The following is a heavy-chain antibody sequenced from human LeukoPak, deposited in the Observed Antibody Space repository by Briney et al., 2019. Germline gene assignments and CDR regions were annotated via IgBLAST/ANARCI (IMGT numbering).Heavy chain of an antibody. CDR3: AREDTMIVVVTHISAFDI. V-gene: IGHV4-34*01. D-gene: IGHD3-22*01. J-gene: IGHJ3*02. CDR2: INHSGST. Sequence: PSETLSLTCAVYGGSFSGYYWSWLRQPPGKGLEWIGQINHSGSTNYNPYLKSRVTISVDTSKNQFSLKLSSVTAADTAVYYCAREDTMIVVVTHISAFDIWGQGTMVTVSS. CDR1: GGSFSGYY.